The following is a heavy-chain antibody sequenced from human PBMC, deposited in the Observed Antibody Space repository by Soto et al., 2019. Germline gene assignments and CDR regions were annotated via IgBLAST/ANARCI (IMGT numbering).Heavy chain of an antibody. D-gene: IGHD2-2*01. CDR1: GYTFTSYG. V-gene: IGHV1-18*01. CDR2: ISAYNGNT. J-gene: IGHJ3*02. CDR3: ARDFWIVVVPAAPRDAFDI. Sequence: GASVKVSCKASGYTFTSYGISWVRQAPGQGLEWMGWISAYNGNTNYAQKLQGRVTMTTDTSTSTAYMELRSLRSDDTAVYYCARDFWIVVVPAAPRDAFDIWGQGTMVTVPS.